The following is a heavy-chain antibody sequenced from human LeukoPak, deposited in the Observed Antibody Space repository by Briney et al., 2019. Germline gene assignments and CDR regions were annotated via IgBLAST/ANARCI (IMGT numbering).Heavy chain of an antibody. J-gene: IGHJ4*02. D-gene: IGHD3-22*01. CDR1: GFTFSSYG. CDR2: VRYDGSNK. V-gene: IGHV3-30*02. Sequence: GGSLRLSCAASGFTFSSYGMHWVRQAPGKGLEWVAFVRYDGSNKYYADSVKGRFTISRDNSKNTLYLQMNSLRAEDTAVYYCATDVGYDSSGYYKGYFDYWGQGTLVTVSS. CDR3: ATDVGYDSSGYYKGYFDY.